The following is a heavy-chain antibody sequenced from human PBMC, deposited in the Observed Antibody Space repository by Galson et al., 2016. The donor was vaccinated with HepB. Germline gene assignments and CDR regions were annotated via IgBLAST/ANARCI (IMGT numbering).Heavy chain of an antibody. CDR1: GASISSGGFS. J-gene: IGHJ4*02. CDR2: IYHSGST. V-gene: IGHV4-30-2*01. Sequence: VSGASISSGGFSWNWIRQPPGKGLEWIGCIYHSGSTYYIPSLQTRVTISVDRSKNQFSLKLSSVTAADTAVYYCARGSPFDYWGQGSLVTVSS. CDR3: ARGSPFDY.